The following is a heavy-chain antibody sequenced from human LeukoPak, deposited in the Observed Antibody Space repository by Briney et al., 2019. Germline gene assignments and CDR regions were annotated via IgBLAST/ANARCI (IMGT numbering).Heavy chain of an antibody. Sequence: SVKVSCKASGGTFSSYAISWVRQAPGQGLEWMGRIIPILGIANYAQKFQGRVTTTADKSTGTAYMELSSLRSEDTAVYYCARGDGYSTNFDYWGQGTLVTVSS. D-gene: IGHD5-24*01. CDR1: GGTFSSYA. J-gene: IGHJ4*02. CDR2: IIPILGIA. V-gene: IGHV1-69*04. CDR3: ARGDGYSTNFDY.